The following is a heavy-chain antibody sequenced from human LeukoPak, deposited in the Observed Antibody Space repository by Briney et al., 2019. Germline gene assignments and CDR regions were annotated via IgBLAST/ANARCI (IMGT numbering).Heavy chain of an antibody. J-gene: IGHJ5*02. V-gene: IGHV1-8*01. D-gene: IGHD2-15*01. Sequence: GASVKVSCKASGYTFTSYDINWVRQATGQGLEWMGWMNPNSGNTGYAQKFQGRVTMTRNTSISTAYMELSSLRSEDTAVYYCARDPGIDCSGGSCYTAGFDPWGQGTLVTVSS. CDR2: MNPNSGNT. CDR3: ARDPGIDCSGGSCYTAGFDP. CDR1: GYTFTSYD.